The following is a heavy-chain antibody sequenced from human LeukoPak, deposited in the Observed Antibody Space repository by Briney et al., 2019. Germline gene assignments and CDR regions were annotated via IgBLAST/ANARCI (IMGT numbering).Heavy chain of an antibody. J-gene: IGHJ5*02. CDR3: ARHRGYCSTTSCYGANWFDP. D-gene: IGHD2-2*01. V-gene: IGHV4-38-2*01. CDR2: IYQSGNS. CDR1: VYSSSSGYY. Sequence: SETLSLXCAVSVYSSSSGYYWGWIRQPPGKGLEWIGSIYQSGNSFYNPSLKSRVTISVDTSMNQFSLKLYSVTAADTAVYYCARHRGYCSTTSCYGANWFDPWGQGTLVTVSS.